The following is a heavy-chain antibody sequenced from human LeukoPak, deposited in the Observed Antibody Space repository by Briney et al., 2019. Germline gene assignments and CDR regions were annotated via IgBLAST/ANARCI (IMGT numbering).Heavy chain of an antibody. CDR3: ARGTGTTNYFDY. CDR1: GGSISSGGYY. CDR2: IYHSGST. J-gene: IGHJ4*02. D-gene: IGHD1-7*01. V-gene: IGHV4-30-2*01. Sequence: SETLSLTCTVSGGSISSGGYYWSWIRQPPGKGLEWIGYIYHSGSTYYNPSLKSRVTISVDRSKNQFSLKLSSVTAADTAVYYCARGTGTTNYFDYWGQGTLVTVSS.